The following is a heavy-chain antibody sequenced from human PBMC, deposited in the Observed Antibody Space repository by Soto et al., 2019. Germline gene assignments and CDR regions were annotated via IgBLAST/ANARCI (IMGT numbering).Heavy chain of an antibody. CDR3: ARRSAAILSSRNNWFDP. D-gene: IGHD2-2*02. V-gene: IGHV4-34*01. J-gene: IGHJ5*02. CDR1: GGSFSGYY. CDR2: INHSGST. Sequence: SETLSLTCVVYGGSFSGYYWSWIRQPPGKGLEWIGEINHSGSTNYKPSLKSRVTISVDTSKNQFSLKLSSVTAADTAVYYCARRSAAILSSRNNWFDPWGQGTLVTVSS.